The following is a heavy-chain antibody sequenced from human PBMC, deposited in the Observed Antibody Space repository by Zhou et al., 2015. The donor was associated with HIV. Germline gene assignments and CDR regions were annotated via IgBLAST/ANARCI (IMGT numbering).Heavy chain of an antibody. CDR1: GYTFTSYY. D-gene: IGHD2-15*01. CDR3: ARDEHTIKCSGGSCYS. V-gene: IGHV1-46*01. J-gene: IGHJ4*02. Sequence: QVQLVQSGAEVKKPGASVKVSCKASGYTFTSYYMHWVRQAPGQGLEWMGIINPSGGSTSYAQKFQGRVTMTRDTSTSTVYMELSSLRSEDTAVYYCARDEHTIKCSGGSCYSWGQGTLVTVSS. CDR2: INPSGGST.